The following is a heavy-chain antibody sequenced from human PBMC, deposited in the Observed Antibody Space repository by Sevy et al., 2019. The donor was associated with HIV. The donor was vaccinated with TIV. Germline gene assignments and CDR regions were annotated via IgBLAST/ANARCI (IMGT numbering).Heavy chain of an antibody. CDR2: ISSSSSYI. CDR1: GFTFSSYS. Sequence: GGSLRLSCAASGFTFSSYSMNWVRQAPGKGLEWVSSISSSSSYIYYADSVKGRFTISRDNAKNSLYLQMNSLRADDTAVSYCAREERITMVQGYAFDIWGQGTMVTVSS. CDR3: AREERITMVQGYAFDI. J-gene: IGHJ3*02. D-gene: IGHD3-10*01. V-gene: IGHV3-21*01.